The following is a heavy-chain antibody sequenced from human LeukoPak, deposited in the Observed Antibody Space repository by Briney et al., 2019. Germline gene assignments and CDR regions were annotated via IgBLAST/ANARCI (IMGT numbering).Heavy chain of an antibody. J-gene: IGHJ3*02. CDR2: IRYDGTSK. V-gene: IGHV3-30*02. D-gene: IGHD2/OR15-2a*01. CDR3: AKNGNTFDI. Sequence: GGSLRLSCAASGFTFSSYGVHWVRQAPGKGLEWVSFIRYDGTSKFYADSVKGRFTISRDNSKNTLYLQMNSLRAGDTAVYYCAKNGNTFDIWGQGTTVTVSS. CDR1: GFTFSSYG.